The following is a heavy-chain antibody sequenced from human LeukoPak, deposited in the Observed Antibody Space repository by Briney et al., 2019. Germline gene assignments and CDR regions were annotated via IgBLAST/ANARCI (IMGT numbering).Heavy chain of an antibody. CDR2: INHSGST. V-gene: IGHV4-34*01. CDR3: ARGGTVAGTSHAFDI. CDR1: GGSFSGYY. Sequence: SESLSLTCAVYGGSFSGYYWSWIRQPPGKGLECSGEINHSGSTNYNPSLKSRVSISVDTSKNQFSLKLSSVTAADTAVYYCARGGTVAGTSHAFDIWGQGTMVTVSS. D-gene: IGHD6-19*01. J-gene: IGHJ3*02.